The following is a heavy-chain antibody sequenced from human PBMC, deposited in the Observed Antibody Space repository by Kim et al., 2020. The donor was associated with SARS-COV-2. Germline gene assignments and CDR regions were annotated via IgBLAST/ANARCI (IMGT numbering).Heavy chain of an antibody. D-gene: IGHD2-8*02. Sequence: GGSLRLSCAASGFIFNNYGMNWVRQAPGKGLEWVSSITSSSDYIHYEDSVKGRFTISRDNAKNSLYLQMNSLRAEDTAVYYCAKVITRGYWSFDNWGQGTLVTVSS. CDR3: AKVITRGYWSFDN. V-gene: IGHV3-21*01. J-gene: IGHJ4*02. CDR2: ITSSSDYI. CDR1: GFIFNNYG.